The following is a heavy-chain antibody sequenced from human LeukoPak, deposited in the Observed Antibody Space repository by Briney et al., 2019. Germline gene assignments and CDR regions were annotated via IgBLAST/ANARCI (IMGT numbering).Heavy chain of an antibody. CDR2: ISYDGSNK. CDR1: GFTFSSYA. Sequence: TGGSLRLSCAASGFTFSSYAMHWVRQAPGKGLEWVAVISYDGSNKYHADSVKGRFTISRDNSKNTLYLQMNSLRAEDTAVYYCAKEYCSNSVCHSLDYWGQGTLVTVSS. J-gene: IGHJ4*02. CDR3: AKEYCSNSVCHSLDY. V-gene: IGHV3-30-3*01. D-gene: IGHD2-8*01.